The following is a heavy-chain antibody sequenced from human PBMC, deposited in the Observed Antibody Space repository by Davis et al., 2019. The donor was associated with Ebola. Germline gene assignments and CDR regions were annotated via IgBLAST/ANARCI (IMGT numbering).Heavy chain of an antibody. J-gene: IGHJ3*02. CDR2: IIPVFGTA. V-gene: IGHV1-69*06. CDR3: ARDKGDQCSSASCYDGAFDI. D-gene: IGHD2-2*01. CDR1: GASFTTYA. Sequence: SVKVSCKTSGASFTTYALSWVRQAPGQGLEWMGKIIPVFGTASHAQNFQGRVTLTADKSTSTAYMELDGLTDEDTAVYYCARDKGDQCSSASCYDGAFDIWGPGTMVTVS.